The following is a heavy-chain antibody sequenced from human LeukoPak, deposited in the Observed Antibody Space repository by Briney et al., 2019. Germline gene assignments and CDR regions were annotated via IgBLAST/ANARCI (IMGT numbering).Heavy chain of an antibody. D-gene: IGHD1-1*01. CDR2: ISWNSGSI. Sequence: PGGSLRLSCAASGFTFDDYAMHWVRQAPGKGLEWVSGISWNSGSIGYADSVKGRFTISRDNAKNSLYLQMNSLRAEDTAVYYCARGTRGFNDPVPFDYWGQGTLVTVSS. V-gene: IGHV3-9*01. CDR1: GFTFDDYA. J-gene: IGHJ4*02. CDR3: ARGTRGFNDPVPFDY.